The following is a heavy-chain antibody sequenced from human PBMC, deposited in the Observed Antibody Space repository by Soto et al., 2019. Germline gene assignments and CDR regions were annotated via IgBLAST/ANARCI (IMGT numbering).Heavy chain of an antibody. CDR1: GDRFSSYG. J-gene: IGHJ4*02. Sequence: ASVKVSCKASGDRFSSYGLSWVRQAPGQGLEWMGWISVSNGNSKSAEKFQGRVTMTWDTSISTAYMALTRLRSDDTAVYYCARDLAKGGGSAGFDYWGQGTLVTVSS. D-gene: IGHD1-26*01. CDR2: ISVSNGNS. V-gene: IGHV1-18*04. CDR3: ARDLAKGGGSAGFDY.